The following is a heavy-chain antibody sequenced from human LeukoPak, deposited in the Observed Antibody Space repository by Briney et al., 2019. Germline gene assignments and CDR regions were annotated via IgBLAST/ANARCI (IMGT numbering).Heavy chain of an antibody. J-gene: IGHJ5*02. Sequence: ASVTVSCKVSGYTLTELSMHWVRQAPGKGLEWMGGFDPEDGETIYAQKFQGRVTMTEDTSTDTAYMELGSLRSEDTAVYYCATVSRFLEWLPWGQGTLVTVSS. V-gene: IGHV1-24*01. CDR2: FDPEDGET. CDR1: GYTLTELS. D-gene: IGHD3-3*01. CDR3: ATVSRFLEWLP.